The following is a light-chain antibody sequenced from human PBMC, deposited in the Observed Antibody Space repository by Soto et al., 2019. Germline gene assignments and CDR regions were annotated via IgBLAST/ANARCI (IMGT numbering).Light chain of an antibody. V-gene: IGLV3-21*02. Sequence: SYELAQSPSVAVAPGQTASITCGGNHIGSKSVHWYQQKPGQAPVVVVYDDSVRPSGIPDRLSGSYSGNTATLTINRVEAGDEAGYYCQVWDFNSDHVMFGGGTQLTVL. CDR1: HIGSKS. J-gene: IGLJ3*02. CDR3: QVWDFNSDHVM. CDR2: DDS.